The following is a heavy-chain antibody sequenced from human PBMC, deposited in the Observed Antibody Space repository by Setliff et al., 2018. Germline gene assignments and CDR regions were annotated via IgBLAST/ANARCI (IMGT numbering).Heavy chain of an antibody. CDR2: TIPIFGTT. Sequence: SVKVSCKASGYTFTSYGISWVRQAPGQGLEWMGGTIPIFGTTDYSQKFQGRVTIITDESTNTAFMQLSSLRSEDTAVYYCVREGVDTRSSTDYRYYMDVWGKGTTVTVSS. V-gene: IGHV1-69*05. J-gene: IGHJ6*03. CDR3: VREGVDTRSSTDYRYYMDV. D-gene: IGHD5-18*01. CDR1: GYTFTSYG.